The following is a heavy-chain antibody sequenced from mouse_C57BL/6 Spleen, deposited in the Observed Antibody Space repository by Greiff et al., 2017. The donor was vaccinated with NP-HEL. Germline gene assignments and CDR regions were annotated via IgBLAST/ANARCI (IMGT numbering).Heavy chain of an antibody. V-gene: IGHV1-39*01. D-gene: IGHD2-4*01. CDR3: ARRGYYDYEGYFDY. CDR1: GYSFTDYN. J-gene: IGHJ2*01. CDR2: INPNYGTT. Sequence: EVKLVESGPELVKPGASVKISCKASGYSFTDYNMNWVKQSNGKSLEWIGVINPNYGTTSYNQKFKGKATLTVDQSSSTAYMQLNSLTSEDSAVYYCARRGYYDYEGYFDYWGQGTTLTVSS.